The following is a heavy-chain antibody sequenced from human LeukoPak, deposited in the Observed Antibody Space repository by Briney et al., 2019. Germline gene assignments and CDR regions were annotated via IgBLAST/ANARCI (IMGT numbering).Heavy chain of an antibody. Sequence: GGSLRLSCAASGFTFSSYSMNWVRQAPGKGLEWVSSISSSSSYIYYADSVKGRFTISRDDAKNSLYLQMNSLRAEDTAVYYCARDEGGYDSSGYYQFDPWGQGTLVTVSS. CDR1: GFTFSSYS. D-gene: IGHD3-22*01. CDR2: ISSSSSYI. J-gene: IGHJ5*02. CDR3: ARDEGGYDSSGYYQFDP. V-gene: IGHV3-21*04.